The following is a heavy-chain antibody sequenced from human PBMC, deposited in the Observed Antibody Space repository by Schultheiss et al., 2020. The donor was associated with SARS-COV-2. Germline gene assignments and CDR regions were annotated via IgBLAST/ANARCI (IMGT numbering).Heavy chain of an antibody. CDR2: IIPIFGTA. D-gene: IGHD5-24*01. CDR3: ARGYGRDGFNRYYFDY. V-gene: IGHV1-69*13. J-gene: IGHJ4*02. CDR1: GGTFSSYA. Sequence: SVKVSCKASGGTFSSYAISWVRQAPGQGLEWMGGIIPIFGTANYAQKFQGRVTITADESTSTAYMELSSLRSEDTAVYYCARGYGRDGFNRYYFDYWGQGALVTVSS.